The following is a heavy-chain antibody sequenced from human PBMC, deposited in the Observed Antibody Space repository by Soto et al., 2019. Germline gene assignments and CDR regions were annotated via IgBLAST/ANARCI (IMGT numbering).Heavy chain of an antibody. J-gene: IGHJ4*02. CDR2: IYASGSP. Sequence: PSETLSLTCSISGGSISVSYWSWIRQRPGQGLEWIGYIYASGSPSYNPSLRSRVTISADTSKNQISLKLTSPTAADTAVYYCARGVGSSPPRYWGRGTLVTVSS. CDR3: ARGVGSSPPRY. CDR1: GGSISVSY. V-gene: IGHV4-59*01. D-gene: IGHD1-26*01.